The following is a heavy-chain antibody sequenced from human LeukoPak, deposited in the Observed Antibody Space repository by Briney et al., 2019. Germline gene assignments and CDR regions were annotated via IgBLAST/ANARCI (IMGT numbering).Heavy chain of an antibody. CDR3: ARAHSSSWTNWFDP. CDR2: ISAYNGNT. Sequence: GASVKVSCKASGYTFTNYGISWVRQAPGQGLEWMGWISAYNGNTNYAQKLQGRVTMTTDTSASTAYMELRSLRSDDTAVYYCARAHSSSWTNWFDPWGQGTLVTVSS. J-gene: IGHJ5*02. D-gene: IGHD6-13*01. CDR1: GYTFTNYG. V-gene: IGHV1-18*01.